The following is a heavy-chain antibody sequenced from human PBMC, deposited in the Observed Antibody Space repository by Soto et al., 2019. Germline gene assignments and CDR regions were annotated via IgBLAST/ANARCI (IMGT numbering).Heavy chain of an antibody. CDR3: ARERAGYDILTGYYRYFDY. Sequence: SETLSLTCAVYGGSFSGYYWSWIRQPPGKGLEWIGEINHSGSTNYNPSLKSRVTISVDTSKNQFSLKLSSVTAADTAVYYCARERAGYDILTGYYRYFDYWGQGTLVPSPQ. CDR1: GGSFSGYY. V-gene: IGHV4-34*01. CDR2: INHSGST. D-gene: IGHD3-9*01. J-gene: IGHJ4*02.